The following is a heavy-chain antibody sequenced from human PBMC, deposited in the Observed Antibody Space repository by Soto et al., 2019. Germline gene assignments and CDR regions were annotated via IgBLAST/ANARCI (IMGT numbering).Heavy chain of an antibody. D-gene: IGHD1-26*01. Sequence: QVQLQESGPGLVKPSDTLSLTCAVSGYSISSSNWWGWIRQPPGKGLEWIGYIYYSGTTYYNPSLKSRVTMSVDTANNQFSLKLTSVTAVDTAVYYCARREIQGPIDYWGQGALVTVSS. CDR1: GYSISSSNW. V-gene: IGHV4-28*01. CDR3: ARREIQGPIDY. J-gene: IGHJ4*02. CDR2: IYYSGTT.